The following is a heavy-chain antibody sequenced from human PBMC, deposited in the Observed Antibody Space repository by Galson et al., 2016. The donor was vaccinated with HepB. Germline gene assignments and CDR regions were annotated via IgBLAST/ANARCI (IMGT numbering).Heavy chain of an antibody. Sequence: SETLSLTCAVSGGSISSNYWWTWVRQSPGKGLEWIGESDHSGNTNYNPSLKSRVTISVDKSKNQFSLNLASVTAADTAVYYCARDRGGGIIWGQGTLVTVSS. D-gene: IGHD3-16*01. CDR1: GGSISSNYW. V-gene: IGHV4-4*02. CDR2: SDHSGNT. J-gene: IGHJ4*02. CDR3: ARDRGGGII.